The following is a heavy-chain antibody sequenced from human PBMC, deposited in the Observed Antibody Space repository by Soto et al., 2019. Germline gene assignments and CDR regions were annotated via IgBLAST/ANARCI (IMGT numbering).Heavy chain of an antibody. CDR1: GFTFSTYA. CDR2: ISGSGGTT. CDR3: ARLISGRTVGISYYYYGLDV. D-gene: IGHD1-20*01. V-gene: IGHV3-23*01. Sequence: GGSLRLSCAASGFTFSTYAMSWVRQAPGKGLEWVSAISGSGGTTYYADSVKGRFTISRDNSKNTLSVQMNRLRAEDTAVYYCARLISGRTVGISYYYYGLDVWGQGTMVTVSS. J-gene: IGHJ6*02.